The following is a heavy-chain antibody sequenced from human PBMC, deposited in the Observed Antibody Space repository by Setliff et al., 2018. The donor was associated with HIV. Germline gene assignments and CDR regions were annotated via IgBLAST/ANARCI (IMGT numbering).Heavy chain of an antibody. V-gene: IGHV1-3*01. CDR2: INAGDDNT. Sequence: VKVSCKAFGYTFSTNAIHWVRQAPGQRLEWMGYINAGDDNTRYSERFQGRVTITRDTSANTAYMELSSLRSEDTAVYYCARGSCSGCYLSDYWGLGTLVTVSS. CDR3: ARGSCSGCYLSDY. J-gene: IGHJ4*02. D-gene: IGHD6-19*01. CDR1: GYTFSTNA.